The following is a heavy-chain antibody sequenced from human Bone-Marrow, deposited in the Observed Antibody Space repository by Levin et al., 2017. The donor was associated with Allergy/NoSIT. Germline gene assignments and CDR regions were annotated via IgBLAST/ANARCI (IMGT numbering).Heavy chain of an antibody. CDR3: AKKSSSGWFPFDY. CDR1: GFTFNNYA. D-gene: IGHD6-19*01. J-gene: IGHJ4*02. Sequence: LSLTCAASGFTFNNYAMSWVRQAPEKGLEWVSTLSGSGGSTYYADSVKGRFTISRDNSKNTLYLQMNSLRADDTAVYYCAKKSSSGWFPFDYWGQGTLVTVSS. V-gene: IGHV3-23*01. CDR2: LSGSGGST.